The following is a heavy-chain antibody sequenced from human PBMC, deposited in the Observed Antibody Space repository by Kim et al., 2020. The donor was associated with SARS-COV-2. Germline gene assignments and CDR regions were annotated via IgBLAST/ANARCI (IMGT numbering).Heavy chain of an antibody. D-gene: IGHD5-12*01. Sequence: SVKVSCKASGGTFSSYAISWVRQAPGQGLEWMGRIIPILGIANYAQKFQGRVTITADKSTSTAYMELSSLRSEDTAVYYCARDTEVVATIGVWFDPWGQGTLVTVSS. V-gene: IGHV1-69*04. CDR2: IIPILGIA. J-gene: IGHJ5*02. CDR1: GGTFSSYA. CDR3: ARDTEVVATIGVWFDP.